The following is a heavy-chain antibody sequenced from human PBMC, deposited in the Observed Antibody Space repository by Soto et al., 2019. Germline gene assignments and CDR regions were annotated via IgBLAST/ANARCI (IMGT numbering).Heavy chain of an antibody. CDR2: ISAYNGNS. CDR1: RYTFTSYP. Sequence: QVQLVQSGAKVKKPGASVKVSCETSRYTFTSYPISWVRQAPGQGLEWLGWISAYNGNSYYAQKVRGRVTMTTDTSTSTAYMELRSLRSDDTAVYFCARHSGSYYFLDYWGQGTLVTVSS. V-gene: IGHV1-18*01. D-gene: IGHD1-26*01. CDR3: ARHSGSYYFLDY. J-gene: IGHJ4*02.